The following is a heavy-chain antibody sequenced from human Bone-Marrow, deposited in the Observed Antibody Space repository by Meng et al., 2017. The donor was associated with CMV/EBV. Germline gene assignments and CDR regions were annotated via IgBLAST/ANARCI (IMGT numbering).Heavy chain of an antibody. CDR3: YGEEVVPTSDAFEI. V-gene: IGHV4-59*01. CDR2: IYYSGST. J-gene: IGHJ3*02. CDR1: GGSISSYY. Sequence: SETLSPTCTVSGGSISSYYWSWIRQPPGKGLEWIGYIYYSGSTNYNPSLKSRVTISVDTSENQFSLKLSSVTAADTAVYYCYGEEVVPTSDAFEIWGQGTMVTVSS. D-gene: IGHD4-17*01.